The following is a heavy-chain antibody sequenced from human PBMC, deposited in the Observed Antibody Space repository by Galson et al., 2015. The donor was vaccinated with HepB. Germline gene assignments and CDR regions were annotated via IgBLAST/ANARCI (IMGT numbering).Heavy chain of an antibody. Sequence: SLRLSCAASGFTFSSYGMHWVRQAPGKGLEWVAVISYDGSNKYYADSVKGRFTISRDNSKNTLYLQMNSLRAEDTAVFYCAKDLSGYQLDLLFDYWGQGTLVTVSS. CDR3: AKDLSGYQLDLLFDY. J-gene: IGHJ4*02. D-gene: IGHD2-2*01. V-gene: IGHV3-30*18. CDR2: ISYDGSNK. CDR1: GFTFSSYG.